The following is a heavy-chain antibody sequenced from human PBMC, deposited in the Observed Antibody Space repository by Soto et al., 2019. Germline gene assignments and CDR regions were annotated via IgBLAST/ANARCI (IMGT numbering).Heavy chain of an antibody. Sequence: QVQLVQSGAEVTTPGSSVKVSCKASGGTFSSYAISWVRQAPGQGLEWLGGIIPIFGPANYAQQFQGRVTITADESTSTAYMELSSLSSEDTAVYYCAGDSVGGGSYSCGYWGQGTLVTVSS. CDR1: GGTFSSYA. J-gene: IGHJ4*02. V-gene: IGHV1-69*01. D-gene: IGHD1-26*01. CDR3: AGDSVGGGSYSCGY. CDR2: IIPIFGPA.